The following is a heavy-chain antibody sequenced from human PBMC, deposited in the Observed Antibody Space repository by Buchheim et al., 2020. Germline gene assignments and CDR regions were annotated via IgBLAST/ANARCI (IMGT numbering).Heavy chain of an antibody. J-gene: IGHJ4*02. D-gene: IGHD4-17*01. Sequence: EVQLAESGGGLVQPGGSLRLSCAASGFTFSSFWMSWVRQAPGKGLEWVADISQDGSGRKYVDSVKGRFTISRDNAKKTLYLQMSSLRAEDTAIYYCARPYGYGEVFGYWGQGAL. CDR3: ARPYGYGEVFGY. CDR1: GFTFSSFW. V-gene: IGHV3-7*01. CDR2: ISQDGSGR.